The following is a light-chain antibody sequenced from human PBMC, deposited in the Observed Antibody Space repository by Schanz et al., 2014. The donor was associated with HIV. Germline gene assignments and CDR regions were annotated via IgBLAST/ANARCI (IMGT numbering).Light chain of an antibody. Sequence: EIVLTQSPATLSLSPGERATLSCRASQSVSSSVAWYQQRPGQPPRLLIYDGSTRATGIPARFSGSGSGTDFTLTISRLEPEDFAVYYCQQYGSPPWTFGQGTKVEV. CDR1: QSVSSS. V-gene: IGKV3-20*01. CDR2: DGS. CDR3: QQYGSPPWT. J-gene: IGKJ1*01.